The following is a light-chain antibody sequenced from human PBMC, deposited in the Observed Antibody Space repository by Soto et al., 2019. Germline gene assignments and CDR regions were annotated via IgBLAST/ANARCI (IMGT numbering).Light chain of an antibody. Sequence: DIQMTQSPSSLSASVGDRVTITCRASQSISSYLNWYQQKPGKAPKVLIYAASSLQSGVPSRFSGSGSGTDFSLTISSLQAEDFATYYCEQRYSTPRTFGQGTKVEIK. CDR3: EQRYSTPRT. CDR1: QSISSY. V-gene: IGKV1-39*01. J-gene: IGKJ1*01. CDR2: AAS.